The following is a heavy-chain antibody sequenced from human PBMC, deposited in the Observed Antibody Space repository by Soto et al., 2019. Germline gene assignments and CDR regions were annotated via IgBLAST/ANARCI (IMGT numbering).Heavy chain of an antibody. CDR3: AREVIRFLEWGWFDP. J-gene: IGHJ5*02. V-gene: IGHV3-21*01. D-gene: IGHD3-3*01. CDR1: EFSFSSYS. CDR2: ISGSSGYI. Sequence: EVQLVESGGGLVKPGGSLRLSCAASEFSFSSYSMNWVRQAPGKGLEWVSSISGSSGYIFYADSVKGRFTISRDNAKNSLYLQMNSLRAEDTAVYFCAREVIRFLEWGWFDPWGQGTLVTVSS.